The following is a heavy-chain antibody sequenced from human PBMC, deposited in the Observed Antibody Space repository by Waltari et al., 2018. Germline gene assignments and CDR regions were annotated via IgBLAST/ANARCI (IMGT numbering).Heavy chain of an antibody. Sequence: EVQLVESGGGLVQPGGSLRLSCSASGFTFNTYHMNWVRPDPGRGPEWFSFISDSGSPIYYADSVKGRFTISRDNAKNSLSLQMNSLRDEDTALYYCARDHDSSGYPTFDYWGQGTLVTVSS. CDR3: ARDHDSSGYPTFDY. CDR1: GFTFNTYH. CDR2: ISDSGSPI. D-gene: IGHD3-22*01. J-gene: IGHJ4*02. V-gene: IGHV3-48*02.